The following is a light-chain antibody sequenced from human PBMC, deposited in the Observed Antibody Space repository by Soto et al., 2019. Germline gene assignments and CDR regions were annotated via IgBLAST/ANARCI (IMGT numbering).Light chain of an antibody. CDR3: QQYDNWPSVT. V-gene: IGKV3-15*01. Sequence: IVMTQSPATPSVSTGERATLSCRASQSVGRSLAWYQQKPGQAPRLLIYGTSARATGIPATFSGSGSGTEFTLTISSLQSEDFAIYYCQQYDNWPSVTFGGGTKVDIK. J-gene: IGKJ4*01. CDR2: GTS. CDR1: QSVGRS.